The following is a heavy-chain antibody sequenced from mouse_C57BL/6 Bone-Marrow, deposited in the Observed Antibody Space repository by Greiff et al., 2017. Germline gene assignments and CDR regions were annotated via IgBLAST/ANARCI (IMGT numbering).Heavy chain of an antibody. CDR1: GYTFTSYW. J-gene: IGHJ1*03. CDR2: IYPGNSDT. V-gene: IGHV1-5*01. CDR3: SSEFGYYGSSYVYWCFDV. D-gene: IGHD1-1*01. Sequence: EVKLQESGTVLARPGASVKMSCKTSGYTFTSYWMHWVKQRPGQGLAWIGAIYPGNSDTSYNQKFTGKAKLTAGTSARTAYMELSSLTHEDAAGYYCSSEFGYYGSSYVYWCFDVWGTGTTVTVSA.